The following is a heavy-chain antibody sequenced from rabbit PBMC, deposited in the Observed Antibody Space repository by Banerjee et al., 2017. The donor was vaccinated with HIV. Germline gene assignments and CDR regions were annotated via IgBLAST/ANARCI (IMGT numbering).Heavy chain of an antibody. D-gene: IGHD1-1*01. CDR3: ATSFGSGSGAHYLYL. V-gene: IGHV1S40*01. J-gene: IGHJ4*01. CDR1: GFDLSSYQY. Sequence: QSLEESGGDLVKPEGSLTLTCTASGFDLSSYQYMCWVRQAPGKGLEWIACIYISSGDTYYASWAKGRFTISKTSSTTVTLQMTSLTAADTATYFCATSFGSGSGAHYLYLWGPGTLVTVS. CDR2: IYISSGDT.